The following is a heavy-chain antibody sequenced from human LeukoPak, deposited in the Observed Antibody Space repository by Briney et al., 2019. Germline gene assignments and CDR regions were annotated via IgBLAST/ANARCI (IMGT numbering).Heavy chain of an antibody. CDR3: ARSLGATRYNLKYYFFYGLDV. V-gene: IGHV4-59*01. Sequence: SETLSLTCTVSGGSINTYYWSWIRQPPGKGLEWIGYNHYSGSTNYNPSLKSRVIISVEPYHNQFSLRLSSVTAADTAVYYCARSLGATRYNLKYYFFYGLDVWGQGTTVTVSS. CDR2: NHYSGST. D-gene: IGHD1-26*01. J-gene: IGHJ6*02. CDR1: GGSINTYY.